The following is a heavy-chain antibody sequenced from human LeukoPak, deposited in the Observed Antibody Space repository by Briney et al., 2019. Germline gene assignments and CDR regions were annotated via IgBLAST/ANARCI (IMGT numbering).Heavy chain of an antibody. J-gene: IGHJ4*02. D-gene: IGHD1-26*01. CDR1: GFTVSSNY. V-gene: IGHV3-53*01. CDR3: ARTSGSYDY. Sequence: GGSLRFSRAASGFTVSSNYMSWVRQAPGKGLEWVSVIYSGGYTYYADSVKGRFTISRDNPKNTLYLQMNSLRAEDTAVYYCARTSGSYDYWGQGTLVTVSS. CDR2: IYSGGYT.